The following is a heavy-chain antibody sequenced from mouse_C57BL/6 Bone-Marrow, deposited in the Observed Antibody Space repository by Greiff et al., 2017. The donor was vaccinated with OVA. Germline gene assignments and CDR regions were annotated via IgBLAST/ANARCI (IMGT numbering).Heavy chain of an antibody. J-gene: IGHJ3*01. CDR3: ARKDITTVEAY. Sequence: VQLQQPGAELVKPGASVKLSCKASGYTFTSYWMQWVKQRPGQGLEWIGEIDPSDSYTNYNQKFKGKATLTVDTSSSTAYMQLSSLTSEDSAVYYCARKDITTVEAYWGQGTLVTVSA. CDR2: IDPSDSYT. CDR1: GYTFTSYW. D-gene: IGHD1-1*01. V-gene: IGHV1-50*01.